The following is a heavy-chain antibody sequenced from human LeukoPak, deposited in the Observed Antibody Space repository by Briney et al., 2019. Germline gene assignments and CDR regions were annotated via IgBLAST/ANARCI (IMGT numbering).Heavy chain of an antibody. D-gene: IGHD1-7*01. V-gene: IGHV3-23*01. Sequence: GGSLRLSCAASGFTFSSYAMSGVRQAPGKGLEWVSPISGSGVSTYYADSVKGRFTVSRDNSKNTLYLQMSSLRAEDTAVYYCAKDERNWNYNLASQTYDWGQGTLVTVSS. CDR3: AKDERNWNYNLASQTYD. CDR1: GFTFSSYA. CDR2: ISGSGVST. J-gene: IGHJ4*02.